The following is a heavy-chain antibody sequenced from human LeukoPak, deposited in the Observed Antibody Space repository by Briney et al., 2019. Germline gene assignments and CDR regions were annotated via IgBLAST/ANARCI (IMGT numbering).Heavy chain of an antibody. D-gene: IGHD2-2*02. CDR1: GGSISSSSYY. CDR3: ARAGCSSTSCYIFGSPPSGVRMDV. V-gene: IGHV4-39*01. J-gene: IGHJ6*02. CDR2: IYYSGST. Sequence: KTSETLSLTCTVSGGSISSSSYYWGWIRQPPGKGLEWIGSIYYSGSTYYNPSLKSRVTISVDTSKNQFSLKLSSVTAADTAVYYCARAGCSSTSCYIFGSPPSGVRMDVWGQGTTVTVSS.